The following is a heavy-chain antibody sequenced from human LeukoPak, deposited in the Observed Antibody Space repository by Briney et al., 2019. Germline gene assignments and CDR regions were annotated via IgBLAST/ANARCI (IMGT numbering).Heavy chain of an antibody. CDR2: ISTTGSN. Sequence: SETLSLTCTVSGGSISSYYWSWVRQSAGKGLEWIGRISTTGSNNYNPSLKSRVTMSLATSKNQFSLRVSSVTAADTAVYYCAGAPNTYYFDYWGQGTLVTVSS. J-gene: IGHJ4*02. CDR1: GGSISSYY. CDR3: AGAPNTYYFDY. V-gene: IGHV4-4*07. D-gene: IGHD2-8*01.